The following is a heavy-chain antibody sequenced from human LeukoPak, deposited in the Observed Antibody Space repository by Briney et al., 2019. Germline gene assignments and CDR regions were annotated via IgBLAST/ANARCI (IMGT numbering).Heavy chain of an antibody. Sequence: SETLSLTCAVYGGSFSGYYWSWIRQPPGKGLEWIGEINHSGSTNYNPSLKSRVTISVDTSKTQFSLKLSSVTAADTAVYYCASLVAAAGTPYWGQGTLVTVSS. D-gene: IGHD6-13*01. J-gene: IGHJ4*02. V-gene: IGHV4-34*01. CDR2: INHSGST. CDR3: ASLVAAAGTPY. CDR1: GGSFSGYY.